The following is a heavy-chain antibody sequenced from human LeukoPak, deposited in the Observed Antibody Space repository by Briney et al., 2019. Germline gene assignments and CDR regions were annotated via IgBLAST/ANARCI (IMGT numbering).Heavy chain of an antibody. J-gene: IGHJ4*01. CDR1: GGSISSYY. Sequence: TAETLTLTCTVSGGSISSYYWSWIRQPPGKGLEWIGYIYYSGSTNYNPSLKSRVIISVDTSKHQFSLKLSTETAADTAVYYCSRHAKTYYGSGSYSTTFDYCGDRDLFSASS. CDR2: IYYSGST. V-gene: IGHV4-59*08. D-gene: IGHD3-10*01. CDR3: SRHAKTYYGSGSYSTTFDY.